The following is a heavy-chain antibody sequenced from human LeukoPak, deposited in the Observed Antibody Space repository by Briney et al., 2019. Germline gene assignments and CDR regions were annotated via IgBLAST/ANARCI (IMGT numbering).Heavy chain of an antibody. J-gene: IGHJ4*02. V-gene: IGHV3-7*01. CDR1: GFTFSTYW. CDR2: LKQDGSEK. CDR3: ARGKVLGATKFDY. D-gene: IGHD1-26*01. Sequence: GGSLRLSCAASGFTFSTYWMSWVRQAPGKGLEWVANLKQDGSEKYYVDSVKGRFTISRDNAENSLYLQMNSLRAEDTAVYYCARGKVLGATKFDYWGQGTLVTVSS.